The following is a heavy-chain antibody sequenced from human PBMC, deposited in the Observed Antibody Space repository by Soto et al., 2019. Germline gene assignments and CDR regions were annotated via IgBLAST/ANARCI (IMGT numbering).Heavy chain of an antibody. CDR1: VYTFTSYG. CDR2: ISAYNGNT. Sequence: ASVTVSCKASVYTFTSYGISWVRQAPGQGLEWMGWISAYNGNTNYAQKLQGRVTMTTDTSTSTAYMELRSLRSDDTAVYYCAREEFSITMIVVAKAYYGMDVWGQGTTVTVSS. V-gene: IGHV1-18*01. D-gene: IGHD3-22*01. CDR3: AREEFSITMIVVAKAYYGMDV. J-gene: IGHJ6*02.